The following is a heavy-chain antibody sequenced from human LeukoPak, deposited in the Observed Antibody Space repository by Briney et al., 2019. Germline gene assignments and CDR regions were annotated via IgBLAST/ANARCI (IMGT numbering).Heavy chain of an antibody. CDR2: ISSSGSTI. V-gene: IGHV3-48*03. CDR3: AKATLWFGELLNFDY. J-gene: IGHJ4*02. CDR1: GFTFSSYE. Sequence: PGGSLRLSCAASGFTFSSYEMNWVRQAPGKGLEWVSYISSSGSTIYYADSVQGRFTISRDNAQNSLYLQMNSLRAEDMAVYYCAKATLWFGELLNFDYWGQGTLVTVSS. D-gene: IGHD3-10*01.